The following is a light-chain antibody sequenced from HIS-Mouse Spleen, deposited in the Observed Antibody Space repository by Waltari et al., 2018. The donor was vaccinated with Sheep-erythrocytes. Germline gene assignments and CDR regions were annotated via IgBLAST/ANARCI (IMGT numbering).Light chain of an antibody. J-gene: IGLJ2*01. V-gene: IGLV3-1*01. CDR2: QDS. CDR3: QAWDSSTVV. CDR1: NLGDKY. Sequence: SYELTQPPSVSVSPGPTASITCSGGNLGDKYACWYQQKPGHSTVLVIYQDSKRPSGIPERFSGSNSGNTATLTISGTQAMDEADYYCQAWDSSTVVFGGGTKLTVL.